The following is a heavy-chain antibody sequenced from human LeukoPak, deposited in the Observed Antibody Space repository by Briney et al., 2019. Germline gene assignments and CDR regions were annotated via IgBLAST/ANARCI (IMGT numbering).Heavy chain of an antibody. CDR2: VYYTGIT. D-gene: IGHD6-6*01. CDR1: GGSISGYY. J-gene: IGHJ4*02. Sequence: SETLSLTCTVSGGSISGYYWSWIRQPPGKRLEYIGYVYYTGITNYNPSLNSRVTISVDTSKNQVSLKLSSVIAADTAVYYCAATYSSSPTPHVDYWGQGTLVTVSS. V-gene: IGHV4-59*08. CDR3: AATYSSSPTPHVDY.